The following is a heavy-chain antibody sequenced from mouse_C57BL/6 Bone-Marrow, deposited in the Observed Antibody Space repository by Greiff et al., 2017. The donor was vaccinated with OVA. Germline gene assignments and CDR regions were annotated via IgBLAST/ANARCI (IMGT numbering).Heavy chain of an antibody. J-gene: IGHJ3*01. D-gene: IGHD2-4*01. CDR3: ARYLYYDYPWFAY. Sequence: QVQLQQSGAELARPGASVKLSCKASGYTFTSYGISWVKQRTGQGLEWIGEIYPRSGNTYYNEKFKGKATLTADKSSSTAYMELRSLTSEDSAVYFCARYLYYDYPWFAYWGQGTLVTVSA. V-gene: IGHV1-81*01. CDR2: IYPRSGNT. CDR1: GYTFTSYG.